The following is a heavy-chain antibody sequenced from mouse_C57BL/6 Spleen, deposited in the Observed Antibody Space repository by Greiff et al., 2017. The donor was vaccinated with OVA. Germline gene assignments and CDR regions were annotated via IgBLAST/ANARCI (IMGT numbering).Heavy chain of an antibody. CDR3: ARSITTVVALTRYFDV. D-gene: IGHD1-1*01. Sequence: QVQLQQPGAELVKPGASVKLSCKASGYTFTSYWMHWVKQRPGQGLEWIGMIHPNSGSTNYNEKFKSKATLTVDKSSSTAYMQLSSLTSEDSAVYYCARSITTVVALTRYFDVWGTGTTVTVSS. CDR1: GYTFTSYW. V-gene: IGHV1-64*01. CDR2: IHPNSGST. J-gene: IGHJ1*03.